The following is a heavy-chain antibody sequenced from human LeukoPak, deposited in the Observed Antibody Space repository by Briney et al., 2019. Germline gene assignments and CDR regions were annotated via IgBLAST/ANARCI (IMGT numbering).Heavy chain of an antibody. CDR2: INPSGGST. CDR1: GYTFTSYY. D-gene: IGHD5-18*01. Sequence: ASVKVSCKASGYTFTSYYMHWVRQAPGQGLEWMGIINPSGGSTSYAQKFQGRVTMTRDMFTSTVYMELRSLRSDDMAVYYCARDGDTAMAMGYWGQGTMVTVSS. CDR3: ARDGDTAMAMGY. J-gene: IGHJ4*01. V-gene: IGHV1-46*01.